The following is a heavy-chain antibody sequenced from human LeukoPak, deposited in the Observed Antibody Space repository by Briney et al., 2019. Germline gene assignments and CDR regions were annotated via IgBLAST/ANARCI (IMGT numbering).Heavy chain of an antibody. CDR3: ARDERYGGYSGYDGIDP. CDR2: INPNSGGT. D-gene: IGHD5-12*01. J-gene: IGHJ5*02. Sequence: ASVKVSCKASGYTFTGYYMHGGRQAPGQGLEWMGWINPNSGGTNYAQKFQGRVTMTRDTSISTAYMELSRLRSDDTAVYYCARDERYGGYSGYDGIDPWGQGTLVTVSS. CDR1: GYTFTGYY. V-gene: IGHV1-2*02.